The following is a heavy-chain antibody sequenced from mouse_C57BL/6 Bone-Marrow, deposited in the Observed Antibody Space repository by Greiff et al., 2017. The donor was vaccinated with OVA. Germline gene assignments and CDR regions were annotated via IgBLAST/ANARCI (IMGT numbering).Heavy chain of an antibody. CDR2: INPNNGGT. Sequence: EVQLQQSGPELVKPGASVKISCKASGYTFTDYYMNWVKQSHGKSLEWIGDINPNNGGTSYNQKFTGKATLTVDKSSSTAYMKLRSLTSGDSEVYYCARGYGSFYFDYWGQGTTLTVSS. J-gene: IGHJ2*01. CDR1: GYTFTDYY. D-gene: IGHD1-1*01. V-gene: IGHV1-26*01. CDR3: ARGYGSFYFDY.